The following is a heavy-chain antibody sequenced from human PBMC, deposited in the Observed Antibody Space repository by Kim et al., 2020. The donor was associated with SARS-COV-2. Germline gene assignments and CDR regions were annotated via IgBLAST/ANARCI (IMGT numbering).Heavy chain of an antibody. J-gene: IGHJ3*02. V-gene: IGHV4-34*01. CDR3: ARIGSDAFDI. D-gene: IGHD3-22*01. CDR2: ST. Sequence: STNYTPSLKSRVTISVDTSKNQFSLKLSSVTAADTAVYYCARIGSDAFDIWGQGTMVTVSS.